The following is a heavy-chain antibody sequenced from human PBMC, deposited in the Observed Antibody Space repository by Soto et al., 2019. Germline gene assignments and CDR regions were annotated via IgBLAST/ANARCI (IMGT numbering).Heavy chain of an antibody. D-gene: IGHD5-12*01. V-gene: IGHV3-23*01. CDR3: AKVPNIVATIHVDASDI. CDR1: GFTFSSYA. Sequence: GGSLRLSCAASGFTFSSYAMSWVRQAPGKGLEWVSAISGSGGSTYYADSVKGRFTISRDNSKNTLYLQMNSLRAEDTAVYYCAKVPNIVATIHVDASDIWSQGTMVTVSS. J-gene: IGHJ3*02. CDR2: ISGSGGST.